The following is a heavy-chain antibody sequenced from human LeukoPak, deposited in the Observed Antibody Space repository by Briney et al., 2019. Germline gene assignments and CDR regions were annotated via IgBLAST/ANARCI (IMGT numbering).Heavy chain of an antibody. CDR2: INHSGST. D-gene: IGHD6-13*01. J-gene: IGHJ4*02. CDR1: GGSFSGYY. CDR3: ARRRKGVAAAGKVEDY. V-gene: IGHV4-34*01. Sequence: SETLSLTCAVYGGSFSGYYWSWIRQPPGKGLEWIGEINHSGSTNYNPPLKSRVTISVDTSKNQFSLKLSSVTAADTAVYYCARRRKGVAAAGKVEDYWGQGTLVTVSS.